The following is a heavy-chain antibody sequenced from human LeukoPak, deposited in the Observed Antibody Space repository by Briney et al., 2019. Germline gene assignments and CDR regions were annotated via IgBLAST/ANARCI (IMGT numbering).Heavy chain of an antibody. J-gene: IGHJ4*02. CDR1: GGSISSYY. CDR2: IYYSGNT. V-gene: IGHV4-59*01. D-gene: IGHD3-22*01. Sequence: SETLSLTCTVSGGSISSYYWSWIRQPPGKGLEWIGYIYYSGNTNYNPSLKSRVTISVDRSKNQFSLKLSSVTAADTAVDYCARHGSGYNPDYWGQATLVTVSS. CDR3: ARHGSGYNPDY.